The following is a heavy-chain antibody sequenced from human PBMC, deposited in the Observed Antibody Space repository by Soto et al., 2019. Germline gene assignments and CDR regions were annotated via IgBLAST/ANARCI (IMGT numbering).Heavy chain of an antibody. V-gene: IGHV6-1*01. CDR1: VDSVSSNSAA. J-gene: IGHJ5*02. CDR2: TYYRSKWYN. D-gene: IGHD3-3*01. Sequence: QSLSLNCAISVDSVSSNSAAWNWIRQSPSRGLEWLGRTYYRSKWYNYYAVSVKSRITINPDTSKNQFSLQLNSVTPEDTSVYYCARDPEYYDFWSGHGRFDXWGQGTMFTVSX. CDR3: ARDPEYYDFWSGHGRFDX.